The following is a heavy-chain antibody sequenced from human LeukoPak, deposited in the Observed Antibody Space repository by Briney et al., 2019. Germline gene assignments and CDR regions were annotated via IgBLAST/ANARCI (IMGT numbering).Heavy chain of an antibody. CDR3: ARNPRGTSPPDYFDY. V-gene: IGHV3-21*01. D-gene: IGHD3-16*01. CDR2: ISSSSGSI. Sequence: PGESLRLSCAASGLIFSDYSMNWVRQAPGKGLEWVSSISSSSGSINYADSVKGRFTISRDNAKNSLYLQMNSLRAEDTAVYFCARNPRGTSPPDYFDYWGQGTLVTVSS. J-gene: IGHJ4*02. CDR1: GLIFSDYS.